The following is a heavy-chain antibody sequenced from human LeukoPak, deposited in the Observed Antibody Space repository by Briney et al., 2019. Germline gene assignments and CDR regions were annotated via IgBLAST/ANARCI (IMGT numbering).Heavy chain of an antibody. V-gene: IGHV3-30*02. D-gene: IGHD5-18*01. Sequence: GGSLRLSCAASGFTFSSYGMHWVRQAPGKGLEWVAFIRYDGSNKYYADSVKGRFTISRDNSKNTLYLQMNSLRAEDTAVYYCAKGESGFEQLWAFDYWGQGTLVTVSS. CDR2: IRYDGSNK. CDR1: GFTFSSYG. J-gene: IGHJ4*02. CDR3: AKGESGFEQLWAFDY.